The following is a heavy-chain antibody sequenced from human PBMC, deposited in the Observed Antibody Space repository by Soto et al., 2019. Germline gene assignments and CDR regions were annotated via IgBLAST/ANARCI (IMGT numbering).Heavy chain of an antibody. J-gene: IGHJ6*02. CDR1: GFTFSSYA. CDR3: ARDGPLEMATIPYYYYGMDV. Sequence: QVQLVESGGGVVQPGRSLRLSCAASGFTFSSYAMHWVRQAPGKGLEWVAVISYDGSNKYYADSVKGRFTISRDNSENTLYLQMNSLRAEDTAVYYCARDGPLEMATIPYYYYGMDVWGQGTTVTVSS. V-gene: IGHV3-30-3*01. D-gene: IGHD5-12*01. CDR2: ISYDGSNK.